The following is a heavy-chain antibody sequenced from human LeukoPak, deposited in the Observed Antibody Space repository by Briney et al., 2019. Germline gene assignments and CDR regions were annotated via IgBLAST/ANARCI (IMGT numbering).Heavy chain of an antibody. J-gene: IGHJ3*02. D-gene: IGHD6-19*01. CDR2: INPGDSDT. V-gene: IGHV5-51*01. Sequence: GESLKISCKGSGYSFTSYWIGWVRQMPGKGLEWMGIINPGDSDTRYSPSFQGQVTISADKSISTAYLQWSSLKASDTAMYYCAVTRAVAYDAFDIWGQGTMVTVSS. CDR1: GYSFTSYW. CDR3: AVTRAVAYDAFDI.